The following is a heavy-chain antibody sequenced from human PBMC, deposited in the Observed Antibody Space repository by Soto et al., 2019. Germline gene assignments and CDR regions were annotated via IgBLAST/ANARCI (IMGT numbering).Heavy chain of an antibody. CDR1: GVTFSSYA. CDR2: ISGSGGST. J-gene: IGHJ4*02. Sequence: PGGSLRLSCVASGVTFSSYAMSWVRQAPGKGLEWVSAISGSGGSTYYADSVKGRFTISRDNSKNTLYLQMNSLRVEDTAMYYCAKGSSSWYYPHLDYWGQGTLVTVSS. D-gene: IGHD6-13*01. CDR3: AKGSSSWYYPHLDY. V-gene: IGHV3-23*01.